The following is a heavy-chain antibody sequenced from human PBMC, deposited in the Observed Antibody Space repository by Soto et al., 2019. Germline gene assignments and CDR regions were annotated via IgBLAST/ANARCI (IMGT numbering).Heavy chain of an antibody. D-gene: IGHD3-22*01. CDR1: GFPFSIYA. CDR3: AKDAPGSGWLSDY. J-gene: IGHJ4*02. CDR2: ISGNGGT. V-gene: IGHV3-23*01. Sequence: EVQLLESGGGLVQPGGSLRLSCAASGFPFSIYAMSWVRQVPGKGLEWVSTISGNGGTSYADFVRGRFTISRDNSKNTLYLQMNSLRVDDTAIYYCAKDAPGSGWLSDYWGQGTLVTVSS.